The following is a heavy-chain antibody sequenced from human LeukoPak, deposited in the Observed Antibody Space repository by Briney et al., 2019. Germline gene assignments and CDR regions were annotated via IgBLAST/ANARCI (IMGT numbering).Heavy chain of an antibody. V-gene: IGHV3-74*01. CDR1: GFTFSSYS. CDR2: INNDGSST. CDR3: ARVISRYCGGDFYASDYFDY. Sequence: SAGSLRLSCAASGFTFSSYSMSWVRQAPGKGLVWVSRINNDGSSTNYADSVKGRFNISRDNAKNMLDLQMNSVRAEDTAVYYCARVISRYCGGDFYASDYFDYWGQGNLVTVSS. D-gene: IGHD2-21*02. J-gene: IGHJ4*02.